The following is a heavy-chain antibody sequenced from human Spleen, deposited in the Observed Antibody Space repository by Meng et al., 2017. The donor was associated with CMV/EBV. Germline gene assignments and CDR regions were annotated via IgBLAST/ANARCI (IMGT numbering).Heavy chain of an antibody. CDR1: GFTFSSYE. CDR3: ARSNYYYDFWSGYSYYYGMDV. J-gene: IGHJ6*02. D-gene: IGHD3-3*01. CDR2: ISSSGSTI. V-gene: IGHV3-48*03. Sequence: GESLKISCAASGFTFSSYEMNWVRQAPGKGLEWVSYISSSGSTIYYADSVKGRFTISRDNAKNSLYLQMNSLRAEDTAVYYCARSNYYYDFWSGYSYYYGMDVWGQGTTVTVSS.